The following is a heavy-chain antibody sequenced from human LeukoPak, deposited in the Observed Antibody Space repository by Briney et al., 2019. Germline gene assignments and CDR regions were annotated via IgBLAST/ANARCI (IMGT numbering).Heavy chain of an antibody. CDR2: IYPGDSDT. CDR1: GYSFTSYW. D-gene: IGHD2-21*02. CDR3: ARSLVVVTAFTNWFDP. Sequence: GESLKISCKGSGYSFTSYWIGWVRQMPGKGLEWMGIIYPGDSDTRYSPSFQGQVTISADKSISTAYLQWSSLKASDTAMYYCARSLVVVTAFTNWFDPWGQGTLVTVSS. J-gene: IGHJ5*02. V-gene: IGHV5-51*01.